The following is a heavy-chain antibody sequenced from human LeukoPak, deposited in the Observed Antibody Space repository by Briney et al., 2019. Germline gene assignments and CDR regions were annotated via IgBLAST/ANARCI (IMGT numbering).Heavy chain of an antibody. CDR3: AGEWYDILTGYLPFGY. J-gene: IGHJ4*02. Sequence: ASVKVSCKASGCTFTGYYMHWVRQAPGQGLEWMGRINPNSGGTNYAQKFQGRVTMTRDTSINTAYMELSRLRSDDTAVYYCAGEWYDILTGYLPFGYWGQGTLVTVSS. CDR1: GCTFTGYY. V-gene: IGHV1-2*06. CDR2: INPNSGGT. D-gene: IGHD3-9*01.